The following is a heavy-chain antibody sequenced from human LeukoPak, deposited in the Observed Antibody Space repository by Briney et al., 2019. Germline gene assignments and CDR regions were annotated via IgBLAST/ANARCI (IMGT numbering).Heavy chain of an antibody. CDR1: GFGFSNFW. V-gene: IGHV3-7*01. Sequence: GGSLRLSCAASGFGFSNFWMSWVRQAPGKGPEWVANIKEDGSLKNYVDSVEGRFTISRDNAKNSLYLQMNSLRAEDTAVYYCARDPEDYYDSSGYYDGFDIWGQGTMVTVSS. CDR3: ARDPEDYYDSSGYYDGFDI. D-gene: IGHD3-22*01. CDR2: IKEDGSLK. J-gene: IGHJ3*02.